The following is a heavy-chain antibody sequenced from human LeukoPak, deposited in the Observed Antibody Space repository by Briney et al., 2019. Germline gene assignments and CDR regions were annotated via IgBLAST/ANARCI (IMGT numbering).Heavy chain of an antibody. CDR2: ISSSSSYI. CDR3: ARDLNPYSSSWLDHYYYGMDV. J-gene: IGHJ6*02. V-gene: IGHV3-21*01. D-gene: IGHD6-13*01. Sequence: GGSLRLSCAASGFTFSSNSMNWVRQAPGKGLEWVSSISSSSSYIYYADSVKGRFTISRDNAKNSLYLQMNSLRAEDTAVYYCARDLNPYSSSWLDHYYYGMDVWGQGTTVTVSS. CDR1: GFTFSSNS.